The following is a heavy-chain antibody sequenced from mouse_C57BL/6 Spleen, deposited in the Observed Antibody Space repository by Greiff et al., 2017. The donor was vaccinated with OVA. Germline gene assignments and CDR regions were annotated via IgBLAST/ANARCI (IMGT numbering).Heavy chain of an antibody. J-gene: IGHJ2*01. CDR2: IDPSDSYT. V-gene: IGHV1-69*01. CDR3: ARLNPHFDY. CDR1: GYTFTSYW. Sequence: VQLQQPGAELVMPGASVKLSCKASGYTFTSYWMHWVKQRPGQGLEWIGEIDPSDSYTNYNQKFKGKSTLTVDKSSSTAYMQLSSLTSEDSAVYYCARLNPHFDYWGQGTTLTVSA.